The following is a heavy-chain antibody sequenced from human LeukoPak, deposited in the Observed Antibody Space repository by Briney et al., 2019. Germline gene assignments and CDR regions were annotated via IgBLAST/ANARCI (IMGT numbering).Heavy chain of an antibody. D-gene: IGHD4/OR15-4a*01. V-gene: IGHV3-9*01. CDR3: ARDTLGEGEDANYAVYYFDY. Sequence: HPGRSLRLSCAASGFTFGDYAMHWVRQAPGKGLEWVSGISWNSGSIGYADSVKGRFTISRDNGKNSLDLQMNSLRADDTAVYYCARDTLGEGEDANYAVYYFDYWGQGTVVTVSS. J-gene: IGHJ4*02. CDR2: ISWNSGSI. CDR1: GFTFGDYA.